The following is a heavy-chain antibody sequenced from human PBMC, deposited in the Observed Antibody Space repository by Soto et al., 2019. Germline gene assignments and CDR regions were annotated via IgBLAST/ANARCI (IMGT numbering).Heavy chain of an antibody. CDR2: IYYSGST. J-gene: IGHJ4*02. V-gene: IGHV4-59*01. Sequence: PSETLSLTCTVSGGSISSYYWSWIRQPPGKGLEWIGYIYYSGSTNYNPSLKSRVTISVDTSKNQFSLKLSSVTAADTAVYYCARDRSLFTFDFWGRGTLVTVSS. CDR3: ARDRSLFTFDF. CDR1: GGSISSYY.